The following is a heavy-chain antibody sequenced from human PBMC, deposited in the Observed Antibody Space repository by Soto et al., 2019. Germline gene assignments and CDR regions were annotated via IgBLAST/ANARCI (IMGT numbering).Heavy chain of an antibody. V-gene: IGHV4-59*01. CDR2: IYYSGST. Sequence: KTSETLSLTCTVSGGSISRYFWGWIRQPPGKGLELIGYIYYSGSTNYHPSLKSRVTISVDTSKNQFSLKLNSVTAADTAVYFCARSLRNDLFGYWGQGTLVTVSS. J-gene: IGHJ4*02. CDR3: ARSLRNDLFGY. CDR1: GGSISRYF. D-gene: IGHD3-16*01.